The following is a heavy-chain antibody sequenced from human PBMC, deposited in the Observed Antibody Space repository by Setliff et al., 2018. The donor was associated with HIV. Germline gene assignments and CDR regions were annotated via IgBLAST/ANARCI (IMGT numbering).Heavy chain of an antibody. D-gene: IGHD3-3*01. V-gene: IGHV3-7*01. CDR1: GFSFSSYW. CDR2: IKGDGSAT. CDR3: AREGVYYSFWSGSSYYYGLDV. Sequence: LKISCAASGFSFSSYWMSWVRQAPGKGLEWVANIKGDGSATYYVDSVKGRFTISRDNANNSLCLQMNSLRVEDTAVYYCAREGVYYSFWSGSSYYYGLDVWGQGTTVTVSS. J-gene: IGHJ6*02.